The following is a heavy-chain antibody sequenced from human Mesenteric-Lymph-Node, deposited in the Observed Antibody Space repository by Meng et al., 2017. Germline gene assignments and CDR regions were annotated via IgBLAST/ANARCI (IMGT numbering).Heavy chain of an antibody. D-gene: IGHD3-22*01. Sequence: SVKVSCKASGGTFSSYAISWVRQAPGQGLEWMGGIIPIFGTANYAQKFQGRVTITADKSTSTAYMELSSLRSEDTAVYYCATDQYYYDSSGTMTYYFDYWGQGTLVTVSS. V-gene: IGHV1-69*06. CDR3: ATDQYYYDSSGTMTYYFDY. CDR2: IIPIFGTA. J-gene: IGHJ4*02. CDR1: GGTFSSYA.